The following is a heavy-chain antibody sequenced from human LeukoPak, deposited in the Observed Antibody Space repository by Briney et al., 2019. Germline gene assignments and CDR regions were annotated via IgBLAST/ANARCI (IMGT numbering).Heavy chain of an antibody. V-gene: IGHV4-30-4*08. CDR3: ASVVGATTEYYFDY. CDR1: GGSISSGDYY. J-gene: IGHJ4*02. CDR2: IYYSGST. D-gene: IGHD1-26*01. Sequence: PSETLSLTCTVSGGSISSGDYYWSWIRQPPGKGPEWIGYIYYSGSTYYNPSLKSRVTISVDTSKNQFSLKLSSVTAADTAVYYCASVVGATTEYYFDYWGQGTLVTVSS.